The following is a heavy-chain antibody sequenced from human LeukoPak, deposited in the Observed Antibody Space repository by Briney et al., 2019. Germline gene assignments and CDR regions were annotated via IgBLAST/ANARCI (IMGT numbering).Heavy chain of an antibody. CDR3: AKAPGGYSPDDAFDI. Sequence: GGSLRLSCAASGFTFDDYAMHWVRQAPGKGLEWVSGISWNSGSIGYADSVKGRFTISRDNAKNSLYLQMNSLRAEDTALYYCAKAPGGYSPDDAFDIWGQGTMVTVSS. CDR2: ISWNSGSI. J-gene: IGHJ3*02. D-gene: IGHD3-22*01. CDR1: GFTFDDYA. V-gene: IGHV3-9*01.